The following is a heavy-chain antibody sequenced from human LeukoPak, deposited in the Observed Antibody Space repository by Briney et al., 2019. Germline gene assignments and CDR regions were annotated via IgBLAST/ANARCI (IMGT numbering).Heavy chain of an antibody. CDR3: ARGGETEGDYENWFDP. CDR2: ISAYSGNT. Sequence: GASVKVSCKASGYTFTSYGISWVRQAPGQGLEWMGWISAYSGNTNYAQKLQGRVTMTTGTSTSTAYMELRSLRSDDTAVYYCARGGETEGDYENWFDPWGQGTLVTVSS. CDR1: GYTFTSYG. V-gene: IGHV1-18*01. J-gene: IGHJ5*02. D-gene: IGHD4-17*01.